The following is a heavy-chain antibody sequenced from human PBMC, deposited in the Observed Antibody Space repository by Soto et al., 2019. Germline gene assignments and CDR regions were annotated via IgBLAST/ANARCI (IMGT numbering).Heavy chain of an antibody. V-gene: IGHV3-7*01. D-gene: IGHD6-6*01. CDR1: GFTLSDYW. CDR2: INQDGSVR. CDR3: ARGIASRDPY. Sequence: EVHLVESGGGLVQPGGSLRLSCAASGFTLSDYWMTWVRQAPGKGLEWVANINQDGSVRYYVDSVKGRFTISADNAENSVFLQMNSLRGDDTAVYYCARGIASRDPYWGQGTLVTVSS. J-gene: IGHJ4*02.